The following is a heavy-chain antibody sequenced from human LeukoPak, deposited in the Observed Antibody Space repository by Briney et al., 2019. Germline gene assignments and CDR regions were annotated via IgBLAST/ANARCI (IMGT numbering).Heavy chain of an antibody. CDR1: GCTFSSYA. J-gene: IGHJ5*02. V-gene: IGHV1-69*04. Sequence: SVKLSCKASGCTFSSYAISWVRQAPGQGLEWMGRIIPILGIANYAQKCQGRVTITADKSTSTAYMELSSLRSEDTAVYYCARGGDWFDPWGQGTLVTVSS. CDR3: ARGGDWFDP. CDR2: IIPILGIA. D-gene: IGHD3-16*01.